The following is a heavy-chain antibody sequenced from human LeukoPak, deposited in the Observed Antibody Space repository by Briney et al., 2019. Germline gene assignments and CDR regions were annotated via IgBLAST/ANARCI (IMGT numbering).Heavy chain of an antibody. CDR3: ARGAGSSWYTGGYYYYYMDV. CDR2: INHSGST. V-gene: IGHV4-34*01. D-gene: IGHD6-13*01. J-gene: IGHJ6*03. Sequence: SETLSLTCAVYGGSFSGYYWSWIRQPPGKGLEWIGEINHSGSTNYNPSLKSRVTISVDTSKNQFSLKLSSVTAADTAVYYCARGAGSSWYTGGYYYYYMDVWGKGTTVTISS. CDR1: GGSFSGYY.